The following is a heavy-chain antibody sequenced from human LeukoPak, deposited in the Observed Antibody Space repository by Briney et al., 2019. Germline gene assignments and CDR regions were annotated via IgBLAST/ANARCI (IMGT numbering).Heavy chain of an antibody. V-gene: IGHV4-39*01. CDR2: IYYSGST. D-gene: IGHD3-10*01. J-gene: IGHJ3*02. CDR1: GGSISSSSYY. Sequence: PSETLSLTCTVSGGSISSSSYYWGWIRQPPGKGLEWIGSIYYSGSTYYNPSLKSRVTISVDTSKNQFSLKLSSVTAADTAVYYCASASGGLDAFDIWGQGTMVTVSS. CDR3: ASASGGLDAFDI.